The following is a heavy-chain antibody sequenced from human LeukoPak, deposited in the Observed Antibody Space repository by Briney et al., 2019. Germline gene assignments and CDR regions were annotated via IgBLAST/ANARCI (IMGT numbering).Heavy chain of an antibody. CDR3: AKDMYSSSYYFDY. CDR2: ISWNSGSI. V-gene: IGHV3-9*01. D-gene: IGHD6-13*01. CDR1: GFTFDDYA. Sequence: GGSLRLSCAASGFTFDDYAMHWVRQAPGKGLEWVSGISWNSGSIGYADSVKGRFTISRDNAKNSLYLQMNSLRAEDTAVYYCAKDMYSSSYYFDYWGQGTLVTVSS. J-gene: IGHJ4*02.